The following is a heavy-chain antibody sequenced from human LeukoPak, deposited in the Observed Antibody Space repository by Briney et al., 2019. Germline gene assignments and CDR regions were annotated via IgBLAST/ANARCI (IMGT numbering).Heavy chain of an antibody. Sequence: SETLSLTCSVSGGSINSYYWTWIRQPPGKGLEWIGYIYSSGSTKYNPSLKSRVTITIDTSKNQFSLKLSSVTAADTAVYYCARGRANYDSTGYYYWGQGILVTVSS. J-gene: IGHJ4*02. CDR3: ARGRANYDSTGYYY. V-gene: IGHV4-59*01. CDR2: IYSSGST. CDR1: GGSINSYY. D-gene: IGHD3-22*01.